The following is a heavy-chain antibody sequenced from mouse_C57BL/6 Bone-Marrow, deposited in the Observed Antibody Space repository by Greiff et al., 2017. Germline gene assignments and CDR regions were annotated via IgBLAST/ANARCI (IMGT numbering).Heavy chain of an antibody. Sequence: VQLVESGPGLVAPSPSLSITCTVSGFSLTSYGVDWVRQSPGKGLEWLGVIWGVGSTNYNSALKSRLSISKDNSKSQVFLKMNSLQTDDTAMYYCASLLTGKGAYWGQGTLVTVSA. CDR3: ASLLTGKGAY. CDR2: IWGVGST. CDR1: GFSLTSYG. V-gene: IGHV2-6*01. J-gene: IGHJ3*01. D-gene: IGHD4-1*01.